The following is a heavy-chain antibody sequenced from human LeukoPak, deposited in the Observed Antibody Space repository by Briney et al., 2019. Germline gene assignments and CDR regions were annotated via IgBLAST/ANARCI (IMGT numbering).Heavy chain of an antibody. J-gene: IGHJ1*01. CDR3: AKDVRYCTNGVCYTAKYFQH. V-gene: IGHV3-23*01. CDR2: ISGSGGST. D-gene: IGHD2-8*01. CDR1: GFTFSSYA. Sequence: GGSLRLSCAASGFTFSSYAMSWVRQAPGKGLEWVSAISGSGGSTYYADSVKGRFTISRDNSKNTLYLQINSLRAEDTAVYYCAKDVRYCTNGVCYTAKYFQHWGQGTLVTVSS.